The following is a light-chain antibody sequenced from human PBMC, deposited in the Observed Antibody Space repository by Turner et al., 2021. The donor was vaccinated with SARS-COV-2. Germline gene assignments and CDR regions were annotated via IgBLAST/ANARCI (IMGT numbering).Light chain of an antibody. Sequence: SYELTQPSSVSVSPGQTARITCSGDVLAKKYARWFQQKPGQAPVLVIYKDSERPSGIPERFSGSSSGTTVTLTISGAQVEDEADYYCDSAADNHNWVFGGGTKLTVL. J-gene: IGLJ3*02. CDR1: VLAKKY. CDR2: KDS. CDR3: DSAADNHNWV. V-gene: IGLV3-27*01.